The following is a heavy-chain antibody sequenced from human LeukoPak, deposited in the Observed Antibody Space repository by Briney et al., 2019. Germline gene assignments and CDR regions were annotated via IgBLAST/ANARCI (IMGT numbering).Heavy chain of an antibody. D-gene: IGHD1-1*01. V-gene: IGHV3-30*02. CDR3: ARDMATTGTHFDY. CDR1: AFTFSNYG. CDR2: ERFDGSNK. Sequence: QTGGSLRLSCAASAFTFSNYGMHWVRQAPGKGLEWVAFERFDGSNKYYADSVKGRFTISRDNSKNTLYLQMNSLRAEDTAVYYCARDMATTGTHFDYWGQGTLVTVSS. J-gene: IGHJ4*02.